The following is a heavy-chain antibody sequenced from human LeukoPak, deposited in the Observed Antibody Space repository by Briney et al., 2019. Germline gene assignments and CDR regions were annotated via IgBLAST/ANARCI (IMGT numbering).Heavy chain of an antibody. CDR2: ISYDGSNK. J-gene: IGHJ2*01. Sequence: SGRSLRLSCAVSGFSFSTYAMHWVRQAPGKGLEWVAVISYDGSNKYYADSVKGRFTISRDNSKNTLSLQMNSLRAEDTAVYYCATRKGGSYRSWYFDLWGRGTLVTVSS. CDR3: ATRKGGSYRSWYFDL. D-gene: IGHD1-26*01. V-gene: IGHV3-30-3*01. CDR1: GFSFSTYA.